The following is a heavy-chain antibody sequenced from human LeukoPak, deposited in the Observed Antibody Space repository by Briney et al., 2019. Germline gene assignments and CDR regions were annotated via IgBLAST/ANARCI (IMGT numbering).Heavy chain of an antibody. D-gene: IGHD6-13*01. J-gene: IGHJ4*02. CDR1: GGSISSGSYY. Sequence: PSQSLSLTCAVSGGSISSGSYYWGWIRQAPGKGLEWIGSIYYSGSTYYNSSLKSRVTIFADTSKNQFAVKVGSLTAPDTAVYDCARQGYSSNRALDYWGQGNLVTVSS. CDR3: ARQGYSSNRALDY. CDR2: IYYSGST. V-gene: IGHV4-39*01.